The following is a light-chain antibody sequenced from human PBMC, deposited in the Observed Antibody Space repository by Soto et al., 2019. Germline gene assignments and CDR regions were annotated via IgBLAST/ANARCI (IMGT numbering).Light chain of an antibody. Sequence: EIVLTQSPGTLSLSPGERATLSCRASQSVSSSYLAWYQQKPGQAPRLLIYGASSRATGIPDRFSGSGSGTDFTLTISSLEPEDFEVYYCHHRSNWPGTLGQGTKVDI. V-gene: IGKV3D-20*02. J-gene: IGKJ1*01. CDR1: QSVSSSY. CDR2: GAS. CDR3: HHRSNWPGT.